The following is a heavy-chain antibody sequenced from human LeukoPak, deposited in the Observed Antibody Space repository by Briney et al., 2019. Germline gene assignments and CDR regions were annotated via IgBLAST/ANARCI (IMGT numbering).Heavy chain of an antibody. CDR1: GFTFSSYA. J-gene: IGHJ4*02. CDR2: ITDSGGST. Sequence: GGSLRLSCAPSGFTFSSYAMSWVRQAPGEGMEWVSTITDSGGSTYYADSVKGRFTISRDNSKNTLYLQINSLRAEDTAVYYCFLSPPAAIRRKTPREYSSSSGVIYYFDYWGQGTLVTVSS. CDR3: FLSPPAAIRRKTPREYSSSSGVIYYFDY. V-gene: IGHV3-23*01. D-gene: IGHD6-6*01.